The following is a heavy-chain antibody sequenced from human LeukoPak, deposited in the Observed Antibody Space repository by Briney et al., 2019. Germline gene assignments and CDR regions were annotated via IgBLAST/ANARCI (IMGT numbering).Heavy chain of an antibody. Sequence: SGGSLRLSCAASGFTFSNYNMNWVRQAPGKGREWVSSITTSSSYIYYADSVKGRFTISRDNAKNSLSLQMNSLRAEDTAVYYCASGTTAQYQLDYWGQGTLVTVSS. D-gene: IGHD2-2*01. CDR2: ITTSSSYI. CDR3: ASGTTAQYQLDY. J-gene: IGHJ4*02. CDR1: GFTFSNYN. V-gene: IGHV3-21*01.